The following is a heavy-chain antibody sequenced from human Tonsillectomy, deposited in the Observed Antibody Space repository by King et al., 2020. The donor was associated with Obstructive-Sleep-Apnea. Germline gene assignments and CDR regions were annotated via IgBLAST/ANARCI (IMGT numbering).Heavy chain of an antibody. J-gene: IGHJ4*02. Sequence: VQLVESGGGVVQPGRSLRLSCAASGFTFSNYAMNWVRQAPGKGLEWVAVISYDGSKQYYADSVKGRFTVSRDKSKNTLYLQMNSLRAEDTAVYYCVKDGAPSGSYEGYFDYWGQGTLVTVSS. CDR2: ISYDGSKQ. CDR1: GFTFSNYA. V-gene: IGHV3-30*18. CDR3: VKDGAPSGSYEGYFDY. D-gene: IGHD1-26*01.